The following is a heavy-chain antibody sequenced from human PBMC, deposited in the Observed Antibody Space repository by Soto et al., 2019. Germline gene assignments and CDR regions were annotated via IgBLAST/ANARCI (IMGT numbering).Heavy chain of an antibody. V-gene: IGHV4-34*01. J-gene: IGHJ6*02. CDR1: GGSFSGYY. D-gene: IGHD2-2*01. CDR2: INHSGST. Sequence: SETLSLTCAVYGGSFSGYYWSWIRQPPGKGLEWIGEINHSGSTNYNPSLKSRVTISVDTSKNQFSLKLSSVTAADTAVYYCARAVLVPSSRFNYYYGMDVWGQGTTVTVSS. CDR3: ARAVLVPSSRFNYYYGMDV.